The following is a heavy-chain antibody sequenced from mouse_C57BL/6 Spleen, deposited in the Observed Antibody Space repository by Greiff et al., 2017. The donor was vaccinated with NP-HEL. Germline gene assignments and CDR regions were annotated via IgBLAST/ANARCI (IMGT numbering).Heavy chain of an antibody. J-gene: IGHJ3*01. CDR3: ASSGTRGRGFAY. CDR1: GFSLTSYG. D-gene: IGHD4-1*01. CDR2: IWGVGST. Sequence: QVQLKESGPGLVAPSQSLSITCTVSGFSLTSYGVDWVRQSPGKGLEWLGVIWGVGSTNYNSVLKSRLSISKDKSKSQVFLKMNSRQTDDTAMYYCASSGTRGRGFAYWGQGTLVTVSA. V-gene: IGHV2-6*01.